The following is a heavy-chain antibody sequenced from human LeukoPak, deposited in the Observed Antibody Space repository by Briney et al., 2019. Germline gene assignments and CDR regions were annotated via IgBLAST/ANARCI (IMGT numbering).Heavy chain of an antibody. D-gene: IGHD5-18*01. Sequence: GGSLRLSCAASGFTFSSYGMHWVRQAPGKGLEWVAFIRYDGSNKYYADSVKGRFTISRDNSKNTLYLQMNSLRAEDTAVYYCAKEGYSYGYSNWFDPWGQGTLVTVSS. CDR3: AKEGYSYGYSNWFDP. CDR1: GFTFSSYG. V-gene: IGHV3-30*02. CDR2: IRYDGSNK. J-gene: IGHJ5*02.